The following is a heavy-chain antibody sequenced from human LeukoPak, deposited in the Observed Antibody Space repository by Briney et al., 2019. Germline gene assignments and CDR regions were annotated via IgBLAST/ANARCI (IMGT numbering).Heavy chain of an antibody. CDR1: GYTFTSYD. D-gene: IGHD3-22*01. CDR3: ASFCYDSSGYYSAFDI. V-gene: IGHV1-8*01. CDR2: MNPNSGNT. J-gene: IGHJ3*02. Sequence: ASVKVSCKASGYTFTSYDINWVRQATGQGLEWMGWMNPNSGNTGYAQKFQGRVTMTRNTSISTAYMELSSLRSEDTAVYYCASFCYDSSGYYSAFDIWGQGTMVTVSS.